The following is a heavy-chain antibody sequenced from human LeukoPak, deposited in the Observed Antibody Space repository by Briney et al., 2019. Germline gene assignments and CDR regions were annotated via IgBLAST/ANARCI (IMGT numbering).Heavy chain of an antibody. Sequence: GGSLRLSCAASGFTLSDYYMSWIRQAPGKGLEWVSYSRRSGSTIYYADSVKGRFAISRDNAKNSLYLQMNSLRAEDTAVYYCARRRDFIDYWGQGTLVTVSS. D-gene: IGHD3/OR15-3a*01. CDR1: GFTLSDYY. CDR3: ARRRDFIDY. CDR2: SRRSGSTI. V-gene: IGHV3-11*01. J-gene: IGHJ4*02.